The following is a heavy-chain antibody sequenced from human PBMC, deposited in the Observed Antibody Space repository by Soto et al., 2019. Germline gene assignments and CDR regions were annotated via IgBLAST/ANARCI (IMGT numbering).Heavy chain of an antibody. V-gene: IGHV3-48*03. CDR3: ARNHLDIVATITMNYYYYYGMDV. D-gene: IGHD5-12*01. CDR1: GFTFSSYE. J-gene: IGHJ6*02. CDR2: ISSSGSTI. Sequence: PGGSLRLSCAASGFTFSSYEMNWVRQAPGKGLEWVSYISSSGSTIYYADSVKGRFTISRDNAKNSLYLQMNSLRAEDTAVYYCARNHLDIVATITMNYYYYYGMDVWGQGTTVTVS.